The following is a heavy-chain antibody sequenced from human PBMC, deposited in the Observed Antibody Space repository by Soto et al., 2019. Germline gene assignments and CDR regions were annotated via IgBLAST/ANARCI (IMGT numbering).Heavy chain of an antibody. V-gene: IGHV3-48*03. CDR2: IGRSGETI. CDR1: GSTFSSFE. J-gene: IGHJ4*02. Sequence: GSLLLACGVSGSTFSSFEMNWVRQTAGKGLEWLSYIGRSGETIYYADSVKGRFTISRDNAKSSLFLPMTGLRDEDTGIYYCARDSRGGAARRPTFYYWGRGTLVTVYS. D-gene: IGHD6-6*01. CDR3: ARDSRGGAARRPTFYY.